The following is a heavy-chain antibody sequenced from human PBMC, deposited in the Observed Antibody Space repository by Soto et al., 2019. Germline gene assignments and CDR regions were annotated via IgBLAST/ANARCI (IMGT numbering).Heavy chain of an antibody. V-gene: IGHV3-23*01. J-gene: IGHJ4*02. CDR1: GLTFTTHA. Sequence: VQVSESGGGFVQPGGSLRLSCAVSGLTFTTHAMAWVRQGPGKGLEWVSTIDTWGGTAFYADSVRGRFTISRDNSRNTGYLQLNSLRAEDAAVYYFIPYDPESYRTFFDYWGQGTLVTVPS. CDR3: IPYDPESYRTFFDY. CDR2: IDTWGGTA. D-gene: IGHD3-10*01.